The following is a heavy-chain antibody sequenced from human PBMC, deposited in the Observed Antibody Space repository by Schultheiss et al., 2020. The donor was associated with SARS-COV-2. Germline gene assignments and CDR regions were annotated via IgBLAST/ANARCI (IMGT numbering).Heavy chain of an antibody. Sequence: GVLKISCAASGFTFSSYDMSWVRQAPGKGLEWVSTISGSGDSTYYADSVKGRFTISRDNAKNSLYLQMNSLRAEDTAVYYCARVDIVATSGLYYYGMDVWGQGTTVTVSS. V-gene: IGHV3-23*01. CDR1: GFTFSSYD. J-gene: IGHJ6*02. CDR3: ARVDIVATSGLYYYGMDV. CDR2: ISGSGDST. D-gene: IGHD5-12*01.